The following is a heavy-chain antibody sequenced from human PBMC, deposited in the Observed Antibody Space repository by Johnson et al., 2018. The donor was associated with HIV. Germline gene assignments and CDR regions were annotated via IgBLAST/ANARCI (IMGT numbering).Heavy chain of an antibody. J-gene: IGHJ3*02. D-gene: IGHD6-13*01. V-gene: IGHV3-53*01. CDR3: ARPVIAADDAFDI. CDR1: GFTVSSYY. Sequence: MQLVESGGGLIQPGGSLRLSCAASGFTVSSYYMRWVRQAPGNGLEWVSVIYSGGSTYYAASVKGRFTISRDISKNTLFLQMNSLRAEDTAVYYCARPVIAADDAFDIWGQGTMVTVSS. CDR2: IYSGGST.